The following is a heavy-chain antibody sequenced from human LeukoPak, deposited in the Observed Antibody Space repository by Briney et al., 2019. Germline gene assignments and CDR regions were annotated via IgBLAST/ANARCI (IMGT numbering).Heavy chain of an antibody. CDR3: ARDYYDSSGYYYRYYYYGMDV. V-gene: IGHV1-18*04. J-gene: IGHJ6*02. D-gene: IGHD3-22*01. CDR1: GYTFTGYY. CDR2: ISAYNGNT. Sequence: ASVKVSCKAPGYTFTGYYMHWVRQAPGQGLEWMGWISAYNGNTNYAQKLQGRVTMTTDTSTSTAYMELRSLRSDDTAVYYCARDYYDSSGYYYRYYYYGMDVWGQGTTVTVSS.